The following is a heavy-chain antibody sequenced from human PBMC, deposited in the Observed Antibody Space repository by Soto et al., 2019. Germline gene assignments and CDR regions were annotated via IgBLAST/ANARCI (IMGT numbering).Heavy chain of an antibody. Sequence: GGSLRLTCAASGFTFSSYAMSWVRQAPGKGLEWVSAISGSGGSTYYADSVKGRFTISRDNSKNTLYLQMNSLRAEDTAVYYCAKKGYSNIYGMDVWGQGTTVTVSS. D-gene: IGHD4-4*01. J-gene: IGHJ6*02. CDR3: AKKGYSNIYGMDV. V-gene: IGHV3-23*01. CDR1: GFTFSSYA. CDR2: ISGSGGST.